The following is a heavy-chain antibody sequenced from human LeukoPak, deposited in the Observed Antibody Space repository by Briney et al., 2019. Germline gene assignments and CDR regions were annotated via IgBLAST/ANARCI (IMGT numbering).Heavy chain of an antibody. CDR2: ISAYNGNT. CDR3: ARDLYCSGGSCYQYYFDY. Sequence: ASVKVSCKASGYTFTSYGISWVRQGPGQGLEWMGWISAYNGNTNYAQKLQGRVTMTTDTSTSTAYMELRSLRSDDTAVYYCARDLYCSGGSCYQYYFDYWGQGTLVTVSS. CDR1: GYTFTSYG. V-gene: IGHV1-18*01. D-gene: IGHD2-15*01. J-gene: IGHJ4*02.